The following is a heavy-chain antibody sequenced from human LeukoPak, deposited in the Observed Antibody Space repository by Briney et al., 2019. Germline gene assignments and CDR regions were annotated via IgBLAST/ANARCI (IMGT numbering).Heavy chain of an antibody. D-gene: IGHD3-22*01. V-gene: IGHV4-39*07. CDR1: GGSISSSSYY. CDR2: IYYSGST. CDR3: VRGVTMIVVVIYASDI. J-gene: IGHJ3*02. Sequence: SETLSLTCTVSGGSISSSSYYWGWIRQPPGKGLEWIGSIYYSGSTYYNPSLKSRVTISVDTSKNQFSLKLSSVTAADTAVYYCVRGVTMIVVVIYASDIWGQGTMVTVSS.